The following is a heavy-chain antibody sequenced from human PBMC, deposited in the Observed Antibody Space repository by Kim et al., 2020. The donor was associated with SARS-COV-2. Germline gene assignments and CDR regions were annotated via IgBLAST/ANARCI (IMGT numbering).Heavy chain of an antibody. CDR3: AKGGGSGYPYYFDY. CDR2: ISGGGSST. D-gene: IGHD3-22*01. Sequence: GGSLRLSCAASGFTFSSYAMSWVRQAPGKGLEWVSTISGGGSSTNYADSVKGRFTISRDNSKNTLYLQMNSLRAEDTAVYYCAKGGGSGYPYYFDYWGQGTQVTVSS. V-gene: IGHV3-23*01. J-gene: IGHJ4*02. CDR1: GFTFSSYA.